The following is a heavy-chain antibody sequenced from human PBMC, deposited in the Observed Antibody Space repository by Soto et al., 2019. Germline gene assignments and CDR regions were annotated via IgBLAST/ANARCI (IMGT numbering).Heavy chain of an antibody. V-gene: IGHV4-4*02. D-gene: IGHD2-15*01. CDR1: GGPISSSNW. J-gene: IGHJ6*02. CDR2: IYHSGST. CDR3: ASNIVVVAATDYYYYGMDV. Sequence: PSETLPLTCAVSGGPISSSNWWSWVRQPPGKGLEWIGEIYHSGSTNYNPSLRSRVTISVDKSKNQFSLKLSSVTAADTAVYYCASNIVVVAATDYYYYGMDVWGQGTTVTVSS.